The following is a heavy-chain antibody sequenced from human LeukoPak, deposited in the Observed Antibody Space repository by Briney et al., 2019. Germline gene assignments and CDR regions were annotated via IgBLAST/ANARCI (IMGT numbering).Heavy chain of an antibody. CDR3: VKGSGSYYYNWFDP. V-gene: IGHV3-21*01. Sequence: GGSLRLSCAASGFIFSSYSMNWVRQAPGKGLELVSSISSSSSYIYYADSVKGRFTISRDNAKDSLYLQMNSLRAEDTAVYYCVKGSGSYYYNWFDPWGQGTLVTVSS. J-gene: IGHJ5*02. CDR2: ISSSSSYI. CDR1: GFIFSSYS. D-gene: IGHD3-10*01.